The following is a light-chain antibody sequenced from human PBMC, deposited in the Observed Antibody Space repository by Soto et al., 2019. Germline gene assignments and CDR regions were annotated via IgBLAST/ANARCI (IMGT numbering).Light chain of an antibody. CDR3: QKYDRAPAT. Sequence: DIQMTQSPSSLSASLGDSVTITCRASQDIKKFLAWYQHRPGEVPKVLIYAASSLRPGVPTRFSGNGSGTDFTFTINSLQPEDVATYYCQKYDRAPATFGQGTKVDVK. CDR1: QDIKKF. J-gene: IGKJ1*01. V-gene: IGKV1-27*01. CDR2: AAS.